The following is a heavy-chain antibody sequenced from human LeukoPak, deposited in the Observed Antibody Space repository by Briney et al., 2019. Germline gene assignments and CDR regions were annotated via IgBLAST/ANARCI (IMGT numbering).Heavy chain of an antibody. V-gene: IGHV3-23*01. Sequence: GGSLRLSCAASGFTFSSYAMSWVRQAPGKGLEWVSAISGSGGSTYYADSVKGRFTISRDNSKNTLYLQMNSLRAEDTAVYYCAKDMYSSSSLSPSFDYWGQGTLVTVSS. J-gene: IGHJ4*02. CDR1: GFTFSSYA. CDR3: AKDMYSSSSLSPSFDY. D-gene: IGHD6-6*01. CDR2: ISGSGGST.